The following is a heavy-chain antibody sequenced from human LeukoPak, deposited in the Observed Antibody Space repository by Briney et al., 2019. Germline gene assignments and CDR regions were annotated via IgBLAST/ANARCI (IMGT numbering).Heavy chain of an antibody. D-gene: IGHD6-13*01. V-gene: IGHV4-34*01. CDR2: INHSGST. CDR1: GGSFSGYY. J-gene: IGHJ5*02. Sequence: SETLSLTCAVYGGSFSGYYWSWIRQPPGKGLEWIGEINHSGSTNYNPSLKSRVTISVDTSKNQFSLKLSSVTAADTAVYYCARVRRSSSWYDWFDPWGQGTLITVSS. CDR3: ARVRRSSSWYDWFDP.